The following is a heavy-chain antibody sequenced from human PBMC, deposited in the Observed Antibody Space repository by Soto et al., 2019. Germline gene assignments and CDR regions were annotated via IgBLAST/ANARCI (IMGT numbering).Heavy chain of an antibody. CDR2: ISGNGGST. CDR3: AKVVGDGNDYYDF. D-gene: IGHD3-22*01. J-gene: IGHJ4*02. CDR1: GFTFSSCA. Sequence: EVQLLESGGGLVQPGGSLRLSCAASGFTFSSCAMGWVRQAPGKGLEWVSGISGNGGSTYYADPVKGRFTIYRDTSKNTLYMEMDSLGAENTAIYYCAKVVGDGNDYYDFWGQGTLVTVSS. V-gene: IGHV3-23*01.